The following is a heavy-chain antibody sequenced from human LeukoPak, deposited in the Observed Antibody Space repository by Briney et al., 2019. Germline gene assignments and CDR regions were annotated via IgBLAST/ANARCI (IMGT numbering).Heavy chain of an antibody. J-gene: IGHJ4*02. Sequence: ASVKVSYKASGYTFTSYYMHWVRQAPGQGLEWMGIINPSGGSTSYAQKFQGRVTMTRDTSTSTVYMELSSLRSEDTAVYYCAREWDIYSPEAGATNGHPHFDYWGQGTLVTVSS. CDR3: AREWDIYSPEAGATNGHPHFDY. CDR2: INPSGGST. V-gene: IGHV1-46*01. CDR1: GYTFTSYY. D-gene: IGHD2-15*01.